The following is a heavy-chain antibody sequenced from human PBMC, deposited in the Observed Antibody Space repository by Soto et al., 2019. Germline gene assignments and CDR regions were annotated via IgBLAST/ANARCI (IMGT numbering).Heavy chain of an antibody. J-gene: IGHJ5*02. CDR3: EREGGIP. V-gene: IGHV1-3*04. D-gene: IGHD3-16*01. CDR2: IHTGNGDT. Sequence: ASVKVTCKDSGYIYTTSPWNWFRQAPGHRPEWMGWIHTGNGDTKYSQKFQGRLTLTRDTSASTGYMELSSLRSEDTAVYFCEREGGIPWGHGTLVTVSS. CDR1: GYIYTTSP.